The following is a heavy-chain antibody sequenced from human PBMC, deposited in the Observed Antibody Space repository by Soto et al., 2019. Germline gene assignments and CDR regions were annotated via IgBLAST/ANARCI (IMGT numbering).Heavy chain of an antibody. Sequence: QVQLVQSGAEVKKPGSSVKVSCKASGGTFSRYTISWVRQAPGQGLEWMGRIIPILGIANYAQKFQGRVTITEDKSTSTAYMELSSLRSEDTAVYYCARETASWYYYYMDVWGKGTTVTVSS. V-gene: IGHV1-69*08. J-gene: IGHJ6*03. CDR1: GGTFSRYT. CDR2: IIPILGIA. CDR3: ARETASWYYYYMDV.